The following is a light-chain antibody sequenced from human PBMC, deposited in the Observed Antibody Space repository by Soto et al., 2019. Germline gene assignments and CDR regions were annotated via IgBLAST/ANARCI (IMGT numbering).Light chain of an antibody. CDR2: EVS. CDR3: KSFTIVHTGV. J-gene: IGLJ1*01. CDR1: SSDVGGYNY. V-gene: IGLV2-14*01. Sequence: QSALTQPASVSGSPGQSITISCTGTSSDVGGYNYVSWYQQHPGKAPKLLIYEVSNRPSGVSNRFSGSKSGNTASLPISGIQAEDEADYYCKSFTIVHTGVFGNGTKLTVL.